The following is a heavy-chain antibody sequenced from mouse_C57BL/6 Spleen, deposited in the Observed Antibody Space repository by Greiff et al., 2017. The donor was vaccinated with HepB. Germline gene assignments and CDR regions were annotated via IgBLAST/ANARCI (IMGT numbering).Heavy chain of an antibody. J-gene: IGHJ4*01. CDR1: GFTFSSYA. D-gene: IGHD2-1*01. V-gene: IGHV5-4*01. Sequence: EVMLVESGGGLVKPGGSLKLSCAASGFTFSSYAMSWVRQTPEKRLEWVATISDGGSYTYYPDNVKGRFTISRDNAKNNLYLQMSHLKSEDTAMYYCAREGYYGNYSYAMDYWGQGTSVTVSS. CDR2: ISDGGSYT. CDR3: AREGYYGNYSYAMDY.